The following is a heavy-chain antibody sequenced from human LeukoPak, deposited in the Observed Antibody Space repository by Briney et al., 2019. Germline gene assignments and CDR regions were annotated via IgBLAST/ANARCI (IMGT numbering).Heavy chain of an antibody. CDR1: GGSISSSSYY. D-gene: IGHD2-15*01. CDR2: IYYSGST. J-gene: IGHJ5*02. V-gene: IGHV4-39*07. Sequence: SETLSLTCTVSGGSISSSSYYWGWIRQPPGKGLEWIGSIYYSGSTYYNPSLKSRVTISVDTSKNQFSLKLSSVTAADTAVYYCARYLAGYCSGGSCYSLLVDPWGQGTLVTVSS. CDR3: ARYLAGYCSGGSCYSLLVDP.